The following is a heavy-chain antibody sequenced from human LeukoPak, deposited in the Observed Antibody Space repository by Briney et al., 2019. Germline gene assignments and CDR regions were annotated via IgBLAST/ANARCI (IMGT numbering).Heavy chain of an antibody. CDR1: GYNFRNYG. CDR3: ARDSARGYSYGYNAFDI. D-gene: IGHD5-18*01. V-gene: IGHV1-18*01. CDR2: ITAGNGNT. J-gene: IGHJ3*02. Sequence: EASAKVSCKASGYNFRNYGIGWVRQAPRQGLEWMGWITAGNGNTNYAQKVQGRVTMTTDTSTSTAYMELRSLRSDDTAAYFCARDSARGYSYGYNAFDIWGQGTMVTVSS.